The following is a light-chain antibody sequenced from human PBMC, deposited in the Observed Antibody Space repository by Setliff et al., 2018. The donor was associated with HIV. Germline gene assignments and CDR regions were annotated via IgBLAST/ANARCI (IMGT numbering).Light chain of an antibody. CDR3: CSYTSSLTYV. CDR1: SSDVGSYNF. Sequence: QPASVSGSPGQSITLSCTGTSSDVGSYNFVSWYQQPPGRAPKLMIYVVTKRPSGVSDRFSGSTSGNTASLTISGLQTEDEADYYCCSYTSSLTYVFGTGTKVTVL. CDR2: VVT. V-gene: IGLV2-14*03. J-gene: IGLJ1*01.